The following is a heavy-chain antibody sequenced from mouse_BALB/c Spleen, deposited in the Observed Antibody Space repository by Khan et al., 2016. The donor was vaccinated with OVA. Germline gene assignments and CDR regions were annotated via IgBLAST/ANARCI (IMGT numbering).Heavy chain of an antibody. J-gene: IGHJ2*01. V-gene: IGHV1-77*01. CDR2: IYPGSGNT. Sequence: VQLQESGTELARPGASVKLSCKASGYTFTDYYITWVKQRTGQGLEWIGEIYPGSGNTYYNEKFKGKATLTADKSSNTAYMQLSSLTSEDSAVYFCARMDTTSLDYWGQGTTLTVSS. CDR1: GYTFTDYY. D-gene: IGHD2-3*01. CDR3: ARMDTTSLDY.